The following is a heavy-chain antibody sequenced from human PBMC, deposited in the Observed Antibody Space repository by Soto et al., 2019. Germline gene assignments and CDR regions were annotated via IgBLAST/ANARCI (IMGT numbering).Heavy chain of an antibody. J-gene: IGHJ3*02. CDR1: GFTFSSYA. CDR3: AKDTQYIEPRGAFDI. Sequence: GGSLRLSCAASGFTFSSYAMHWVRQAPGKGLEWVAVISYDGSNKYYADSVKGRFTISRDNSKNTLYLQMNSLRAEDTAVYYCAKDTQYIEPRGAFDIWGQGTMVTVSS. V-gene: IGHV3-30-3*01. D-gene: IGHD5-12*01. CDR2: ISYDGSNK.